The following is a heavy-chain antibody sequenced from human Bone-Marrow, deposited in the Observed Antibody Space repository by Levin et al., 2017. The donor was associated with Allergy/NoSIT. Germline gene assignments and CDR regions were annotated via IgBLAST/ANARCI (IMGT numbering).Heavy chain of an antibody. CDR2: ISSSGQTI. J-gene: IGHJ4*02. V-gene: IGHV3-48*03. D-gene: IGHD3-22*01. CDR3: GSPVSGYYERSGYIRH. CDR1: GFLFSEYE. Sequence: GGSLRLSCAASGFLFSEYEMNWVRQAPGKGPEWLSYISSSGQTIDYADSVKGRFTISRDNAKSSLYLQMNSLRAEDTAVYYCGSPVSGYYERSGYIRHWGQGTLVNVSS.